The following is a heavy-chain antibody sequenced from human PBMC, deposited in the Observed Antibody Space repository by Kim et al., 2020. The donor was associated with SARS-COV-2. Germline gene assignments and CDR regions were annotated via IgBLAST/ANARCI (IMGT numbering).Heavy chain of an antibody. J-gene: IGHJ3*02. Sequence: GGSLRLSCATSGFTLSMYSMNWVRQSPGKGMERVSHISGSGTITKHADSVRGRFTIYRDNAKNSLFLQMNGLRAEDTAVYYCVRENHWAFDIWGQGTVV. V-gene: IGHV3-48*04. CDR1: GFTLSMYS. CDR2: ISGSGTIT. CDR3: VRENHWAFDI.